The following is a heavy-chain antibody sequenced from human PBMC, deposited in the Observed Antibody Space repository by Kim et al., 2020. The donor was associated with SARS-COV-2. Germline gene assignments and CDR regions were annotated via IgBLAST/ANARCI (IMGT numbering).Heavy chain of an antibody. CDR3: ARGRIVGVSDY. Sequence: TNYNPTLKGRVTISVDTATKQFSLKVSTGTAADTAVYYCARGRIVGVSDYWGQGTLVIVSS. CDR2: T. J-gene: IGHJ4*02. D-gene: IGHD1-26*01. V-gene: IGHV4-59*09.